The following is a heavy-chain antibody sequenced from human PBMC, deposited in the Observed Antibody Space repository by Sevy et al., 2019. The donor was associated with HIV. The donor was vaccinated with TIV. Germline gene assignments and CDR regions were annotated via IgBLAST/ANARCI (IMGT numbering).Heavy chain of an antibody. CDR3: ARARRSGYCSSTSCPPNNFDY. CDR2: ISAYNGNT. Sequence: ASVKVSCKASGYTFTSYGISWVRQAPGQGLEWMGWISAYNGNTNYARKLQGRVTMTTDTSTSTAYMELMSLRSDDTAVYYCARARRSGYCSSTSCPPNNFDYWGQGTLVTVSS. J-gene: IGHJ4*02. V-gene: IGHV1-18*01. CDR1: GYTFTSYG. D-gene: IGHD2-2*01.